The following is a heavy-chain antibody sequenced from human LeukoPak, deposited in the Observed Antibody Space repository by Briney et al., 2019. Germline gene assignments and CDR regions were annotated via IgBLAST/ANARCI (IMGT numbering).Heavy chain of an antibody. CDR2: INPNSGGT. CDR3: ARGDPHRYCSGGSCYSGYYYGMDV. V-gene: IGHV1-2*04. CDR1: GYTFTSYY. J-gene: IGHJ6*02. Sequence: ASVKVSCKASGYTFTSYYMHWVRQAPGQGLEWMGWINPNSGGTNYAQKFQGWVTMTRDTSISTAYMELSRLRSDDTAVYYCARGDPHRYCSGGSCYSGYYYGMDVWGQGTTVTVSS. D-gene: IGHD2-15*01.